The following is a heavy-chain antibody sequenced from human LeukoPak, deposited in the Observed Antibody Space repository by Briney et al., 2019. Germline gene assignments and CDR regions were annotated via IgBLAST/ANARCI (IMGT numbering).Heavy chain of an antibody. CDR2: IYYSGST. CDR3: ARDIPYSHFGAAAGPNWFDP. J-gene: IGHJ5*02. Sequence: SETLSLTCTVSGGSISSSSYYWGWIRQPPGKGLEWIGSIYYSGSTYYNPSLKSRVTISVDTSKNQFSLKLSSVTAADTAVYYCARDIPYSHFGAAAGPNWFDPWGQGTLVTVSS. V-gene: IGHV4-39*07. CDR1: GGSISSSSYY. D-gene: IGHD6-13*01.